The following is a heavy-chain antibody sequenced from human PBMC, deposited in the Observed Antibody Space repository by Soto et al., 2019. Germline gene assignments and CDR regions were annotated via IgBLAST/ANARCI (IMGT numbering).Heavy chain of an antibody. Sequence: QITLKESGPTLVKPTQTLTLTCTFSGFSLSTSGVGVSWVRQPPGKALEWLALIYWDDDKRYRPSLASRLTITKDPSKNHVVLSLTNVDPVDTATYYCAHSRYDYGEYWFDPWGQGTLVTVSS. J-gene: IGHJ5*02. CDR1: GFSLSTSGVG. D-gene: IGHD4-17*01. CDR2: IYWDDDK. V-gene: IGHV2-5*02. CDR3: AHSRYDYGEYWFDP.